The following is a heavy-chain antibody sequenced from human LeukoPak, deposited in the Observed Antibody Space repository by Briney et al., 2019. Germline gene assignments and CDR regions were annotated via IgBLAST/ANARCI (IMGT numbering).Heavy chain of an antibody. Sequence: GGSLRLSCVASGFTFSSYAMSWVRQAPGKGLEWVSFISSGGGSIYYADSVKGRFTISRDNVKNSLFLQMNSLRAEDTAVYYCAREGANYYYGMDVWGQGTTVAVSS. CDR3: AREGANYYYGMDV. CDR1: GFTFSSYA. V-gene: IGHV3-48*03. J-gene: IGHJ6*02. CDR2: ISSGGGSI.